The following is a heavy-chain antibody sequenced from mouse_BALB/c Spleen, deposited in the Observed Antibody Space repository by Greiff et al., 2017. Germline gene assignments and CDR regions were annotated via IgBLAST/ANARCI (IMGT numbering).Heavy chain of an antibody. D-gene: IGHD1-1*01. J-gene: IGHJ4*01. V-gene: IGHV1S81*02. CDR2: INPSNGRT. Sequence: VQLQQPGAELVKPGASVKLSCKASGYTFTSYWMHWVKQRPGQGLEWIGEINPSNGRTNYNEKFKSKATLTVDKSSSTAYMQLSSLTSEDSAVYYCARRDFYYGSSYDYYAMDYWGQGTSVTVSS. CDR3: ARRDFYYGSSYDYYAMDY. CDR1: GYTFTSYW.